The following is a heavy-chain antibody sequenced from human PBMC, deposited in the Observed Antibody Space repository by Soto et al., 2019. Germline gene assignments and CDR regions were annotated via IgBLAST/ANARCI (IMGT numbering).Heavy chain of an antibody. CDR1: GFTFSSYA. J-gene: IGHJ6*02. D-gene: IGHD3-22*01. CDR2: ISGSGGST. CDR3: AKGDYDSSGYYYPDYYYDMDV. Sequence: TGGSLRLSCAASGFTFSSYAMSWVRQAPGKGLEWVSAISGSGGSTYYADSVKGRFTISRDNSKNTLYLQMNSLRAEDTAVYYCAKGDYDSSGYYYPDYYYDMDVWGQGTTVTVSS. V-gene: IGHV3-23*01.